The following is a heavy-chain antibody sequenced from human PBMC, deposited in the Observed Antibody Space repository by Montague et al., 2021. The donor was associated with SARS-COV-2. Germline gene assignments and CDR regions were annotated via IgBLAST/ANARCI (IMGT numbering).Heavy chain of an antibody. J-gene: IGHJ6*02. CDR3: ARRVTGTTVHYYYYGMDV. V-gene: IGHV4-39*01. CDR1: GGSISSSSYY. D-gene: IGHD1-20*01. CDR2: IYYSGST. Sequence: SETRSLTCTVSGGSISSSSYYWGWIRQPPGKGLEWIGCIYYSGSTYYNPSLKSRVTISVDTSKNQFSLKLSSVTAADTAVYYCARRVTGTTVHYYYYGMDVWGQGTTVTVSS.